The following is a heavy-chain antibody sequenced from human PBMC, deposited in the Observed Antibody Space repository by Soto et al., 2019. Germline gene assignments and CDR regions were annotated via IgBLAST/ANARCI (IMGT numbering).Heavy chain of an antibody. J-gene: IGHJ4*02. CDR2: INPNSGDT. CDR1: GYAFTGDY. Sequence: GASVKVSCKSSGYAFTGDYFHWVRQAHGQGLEWMGWINPNSGDTNYAQKLQGRVTMTRDTSFSTAYVELSSLRSDDTAVYYCATRYSYVHFWGQGTLVTVSS. V-gene: IGHV1-2*02. D-gene: IGHD5-18*01. CDR3: ATRYSYVHF.